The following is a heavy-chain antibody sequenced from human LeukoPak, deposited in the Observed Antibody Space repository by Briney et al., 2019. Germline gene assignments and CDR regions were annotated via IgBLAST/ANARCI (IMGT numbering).Heavy chain of an antibody. V-gene: IGHV3-30-3*01. J-gene: IGHJ4*02. CDR2: VSFDGDNE. Sequence: GGSLRLSCVASGFTFTNYAIHWVRQAPGKGLEWVAVVSFDGDNEQYADSVKGRFTISRDNSKNTLYLEMDSLRAEDTAVYHCARGKSVLDFWGQGTLVTVSS. D-gene: IGHD5/OR15-5a*01. CDR1: GFTFTNYA. CDR3: ARGKSVLDF.